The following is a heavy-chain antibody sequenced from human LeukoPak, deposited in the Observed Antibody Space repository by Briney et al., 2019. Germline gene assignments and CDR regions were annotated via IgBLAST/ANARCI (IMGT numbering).Heavy chain of an antibody. CDR1: GYSFSDHH. D-gene: IGHD3-10*01. Sequence: ASVKVSCKASGYSFSDHHILWVRQAPGQGLEWMGWIHPNGHDTKYAQRFQGRMTMTTDTSISTAYMELNRVTSDDTAVYYCSGHYGPGPVWGQGTLITASS. V-gene: IGHV1-2*02. CDR2: IHPNGHDT. J-gene: IGHJ4*02. CDR3: SGHYGPGPV.